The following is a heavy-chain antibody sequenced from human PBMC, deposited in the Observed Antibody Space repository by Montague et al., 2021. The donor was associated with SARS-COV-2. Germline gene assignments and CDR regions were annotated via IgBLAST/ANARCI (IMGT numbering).Heavy chain of an antibody. CDR1: GGSLISSSYY. CDR2: LYYSGTT. Sequence: SETLSLTSTVSGGSLISSSYYWGWIRQPPGKALEWIGSLYYSGTTYYNSSLKSRVTMSVDKSKNQFSLRLRSVTAADTAVYYCASKDVVVGPMPMPFDYWGQGTLVTVSS. J-gene: IGHJ4*02. CDR3: ASKDVVVGPMPMPFDY. V-gene: IGHV4-39*07. D-gene: IGHD2-15*01.